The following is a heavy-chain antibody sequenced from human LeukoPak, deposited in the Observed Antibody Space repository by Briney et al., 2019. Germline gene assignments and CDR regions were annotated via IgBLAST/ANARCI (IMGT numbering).Heavy chain of an antibody. J-gene: IGHJ6*02. Sequence: GGSLRLSCAASGFTFSSYAMSWVRQAPGKGLEWVSAISGSGGSTYYADSVKGRFTISRDNSKNTLYLQMNSLRAEDTAVYYCAKDGALITIFGVVFRPVPMDVWGQGTTVTVSS. CDR1: GFTFSSYA. CDR2: ISGSGGST. D-gene: IGHD3-3*01. V-gene: IGHV3-23*01. CDR3: AKDGALITIFGVVFRPVPMDV.